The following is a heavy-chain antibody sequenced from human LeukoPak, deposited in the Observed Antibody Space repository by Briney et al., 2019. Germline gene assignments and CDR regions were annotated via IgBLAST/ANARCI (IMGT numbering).Heavy chain of an antibody. CDR3: ARAHSYGYYFDY. CDR2: INPNSGGT. V-gene: IGHV1-2*02. CDR1: GYTFTGYY. Sequence: ASVKVSCKASGYTFTGYYMHWVRQAPGQGLEWMGWINPNSGGTNYAQKFQGRVTMTRDTSISTAYMELSRLRSDDTAVYYCARAHSYGYYFDYWGQGTLVTVSS. J-gene: IGHJ4*02. D-gene: IGHD5-18*01.